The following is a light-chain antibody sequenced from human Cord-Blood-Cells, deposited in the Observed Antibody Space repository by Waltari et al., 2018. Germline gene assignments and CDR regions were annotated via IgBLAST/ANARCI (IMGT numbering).Light chain of an antibody. J-gene: IGKJ3*01. CDR1: QSISSY. Sequence: DIQMTQSPSSLSASVGDRVTITCRASQSISSYLNWYQQKPGKAPKLLIYAASSLQSGVTSRSSGSGSGTGFTLTISSLQPEDFATYYCQQSCSTAFTFGPGTKVDIK. CDR3: QQSCSTAFT. V-gene: IGKV1-39*01. CDR2: AAS.